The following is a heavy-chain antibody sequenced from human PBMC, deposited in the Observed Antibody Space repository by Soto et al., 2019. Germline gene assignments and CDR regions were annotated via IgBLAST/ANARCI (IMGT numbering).Heavy chain of an antibody. CDR1: GYTLTELS. CDR2: FDPEDGET. CDR3: ATSNMRELLFYAFDI. Sequence: ASVKVSCKVSGYTLTELSMHWVRQAPGKGLEWMGGFDPEDGETIYAQKFQGRVTMTEDTSTDTAYMELSSLRSEVTAVYYCATSNMRELLFYAFDIWGQGTMVTVSS. D-gene: IGHD1-26*01. V-gene: IGHV1-24*01. J-gene: IGHJ3*02.